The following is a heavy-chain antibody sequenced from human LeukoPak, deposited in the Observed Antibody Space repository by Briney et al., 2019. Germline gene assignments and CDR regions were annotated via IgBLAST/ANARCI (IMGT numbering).Heavy chain of an antibody. J-gene: IGHJ4*02. CDR3: ARGGRSHYYDSSGYYNRAYYFDY. D-gene: IGHD3-22*01. Sequence: ASVKVSCKASGYTFTGYYMHWVRQAPGQGLEWMGWINPNSGGTNYAQKFQGRVTMTRDTSISTAYMELSRLRSDDTAVYYCARGGRSHYYDSSGYYNRAYYFDYWGQGTLVTVSS. CDR2: INPNSGGT. V-gene: IGHV1-2*02. CDR1: GYTFTGYY.